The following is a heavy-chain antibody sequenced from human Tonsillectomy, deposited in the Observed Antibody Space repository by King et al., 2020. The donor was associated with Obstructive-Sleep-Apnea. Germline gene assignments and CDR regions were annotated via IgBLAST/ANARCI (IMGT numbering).Heavy chain of an antibody. Sequence: QLVQSGAEAKKPGASVKVSCKASGYTLKSYTMHWVRQAPGQRLEWMGWINGDTGKTKYSQTLQGRLTITRDTSANTAYMDLGSRRSEDTALYYCARGEDDSGKDYGLDFWGQGSLVTVSS. J-gene: IGHJ4*02. CDR2: INGDTGKT. D-gene: IGHD3-22*01. CDR1: GYTLKSYT. V-gene: IGHV1-3*01. CDR3: ARGEDDSGKDYGLDF.